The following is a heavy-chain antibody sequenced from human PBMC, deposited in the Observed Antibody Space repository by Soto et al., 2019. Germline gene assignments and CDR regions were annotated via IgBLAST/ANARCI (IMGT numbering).Heavy chain of an antibody. CDR3: ARDYGVVTATSPYYYYYGMDV. J-gene: IGHJ6*02. CDR1: GGTFSSYA. CDR2: IIPIFGTA. Sequence: SVKVSCKASGGTFSSYAISWVRQAPGQGLEWMGGIIPIFGTANYAQKFQGRVTITADESTSTAYMELSSLRSEDTAVYYCARDYGVVTATSPYYYYYGMDVWGQGTTVTVSS. D-gene: IGHD2-21*02. V-gene: IGHV1-69*13.